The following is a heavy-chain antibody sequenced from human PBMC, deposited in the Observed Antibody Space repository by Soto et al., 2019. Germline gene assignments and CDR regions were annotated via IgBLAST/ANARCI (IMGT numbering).Heavy chain of an antibody. V-gene: IGHV3-21*01. CDR3: ARVIVVIPPGYYYAMDV. D-gene: IGHD3-22*01. J-gene: IGHJ6*02. CDR1: GFTFSSYS. CDR2: ISSSSSDTI. Sequence: GGSLRLSCAASGFTFSSYSMNWVRQAPGKGLEWVSSISSSSSDTIYYSDSVKGRFTISRDNGKNSLFLQMNSLRDEDTAVYYCARVIVVIPPGYYYAMDVWGQGTTVTVSS.